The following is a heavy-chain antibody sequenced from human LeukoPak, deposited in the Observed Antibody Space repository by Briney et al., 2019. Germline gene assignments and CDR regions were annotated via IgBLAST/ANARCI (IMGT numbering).Heavy chain of an antibody. D-gene: IGHD3-9*01. CDR1: GFTFSSYG. V-gene: IGHV3-30*18. CDR2: ISYDGSNK. CDR3: AKDDYDILTGYYLDP. Sequence: SLRPSCAASGFTFSSYGMHWVRQAPGKGLEWVAVISYDGSNKYYADSVKGRFTISRDNSKNTLYLQMNSLRAEDTAVYYCAKDDYDILTGYYLDPWGQGTLVTVSS. J-gene: IGHJ5*02.